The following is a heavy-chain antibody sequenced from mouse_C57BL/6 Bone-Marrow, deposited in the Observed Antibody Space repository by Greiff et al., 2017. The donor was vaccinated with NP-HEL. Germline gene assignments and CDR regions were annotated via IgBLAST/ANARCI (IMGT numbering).Heavy chain of an antibody. Sequence: DVHLVESGGGLVQPGGSLSLSCAASGFTFTDYYMSWVRQPPGKALEWLGFIRNKANGYTTEYSASVKGRFTISRDNSQSILYLQMNALRAEDSATYYCARLSTTVVGDYWGQGTTLTVSS. D-gene: IGHD1-1*01. V-gene: IGHV7-3*01. J-gene: IGHJ2*01. CDR1: GFTFTDYY. CDR2: IRNKANGYTT. CDR3: ARLSTTVVGDY.